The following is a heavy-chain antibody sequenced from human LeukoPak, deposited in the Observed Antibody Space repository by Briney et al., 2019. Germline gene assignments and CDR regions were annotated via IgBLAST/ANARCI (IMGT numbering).Heavy chain of an antibody. J-gene: IGHJ4*02. CDR1: GGSISGRSYY. CDR2: IFYSGNT. V-gene: IGHV4-39*01. CDR3: ARHWPRGTYLSIGDY. D-gene: IGHD1-26*01. Sequence: PSETLSLTCTVSGGSISGRSYYWGWIRQPPGKGLEWIGSIFYSGNTFYNPSLKSRVIISVDTSKNQFSLKLNSVTAADTALYYCARHWPRGTYLSIGDYWGQGTLGTVSS.